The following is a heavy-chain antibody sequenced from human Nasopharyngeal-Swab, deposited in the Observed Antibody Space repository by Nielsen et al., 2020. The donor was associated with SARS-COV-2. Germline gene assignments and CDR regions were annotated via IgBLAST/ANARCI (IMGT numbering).Heavy chain of an antibody. V-gene: IGHV3-23*01. Sequence: GGSLRLSCAASGFTFSSYAMTWVRQAPGKGLEWVSAISASGGSTYYADSVRGRFTISRDNSKNTLYLQMNSLRAEDTAVYYCAGGQGTVTTYYYYGMDVWGQGTTVTVSS. CDR3: AGGQGTVTTYYYYGMDV. CDR2: ISASGGST. D-gene: IGHD4-17*01. CDR1: GFTFSSYA. J-gene: IGHJ6*02.